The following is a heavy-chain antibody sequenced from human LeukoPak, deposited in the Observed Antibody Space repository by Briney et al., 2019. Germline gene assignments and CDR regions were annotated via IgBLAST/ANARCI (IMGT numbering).Heavy chain of an antibody. CDR3: ARYDSRGSASTKFDY. J-gene: IGHJ4*02. D-gene: IGHD3-3*01. V-gene: IGHV4-38-2*01. Sequence: SETLSLTCAVSGYSLGKNYYWGWIRPSPGKGLEWIGRIYGRASTSYNPSLMNRATMPVDTSKNHFSLQLTSVTAADTAVYYCARYDSRGSASTKFDYWGPGIQVTVSS. CDR1: GYSLGKNYY. CDR2: IYGRAST.